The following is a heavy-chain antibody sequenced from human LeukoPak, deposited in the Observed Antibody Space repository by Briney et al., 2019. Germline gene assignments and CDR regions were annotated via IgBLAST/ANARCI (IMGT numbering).Heavy chain of an antibody. J-gene: IGHJ5*02. CDR3: ARGSKAAAGGHGGSNWFDP. Sequence: APVKVSCKAFGYTLTGYYMHWVRQPPGQGLEGMGGINPNSGGTNYAQKFQGWVTMTRDTSTSIVYMELSSLRSEDTAVYYCARGSKAAAGGHGGSNWFDPWGQGTLVTVSS. V-gene: IGHV1-2*04. CDR1: GYTLTGYY. CDR2: INPNSGGT. D-gene: IGHD6-13*01.